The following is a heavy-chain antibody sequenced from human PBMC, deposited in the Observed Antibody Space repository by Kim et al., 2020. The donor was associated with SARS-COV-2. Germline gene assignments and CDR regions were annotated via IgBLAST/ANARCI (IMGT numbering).Heavy chain of an antibody. CDR3: ARGGAEGGRAAFDY. V-gene: IGHV3-21*01. CDR1: GFTFSSYS. CDR2: ITSSSRYK. D-gene: IGHD2-15*01. Sequence: GGSLRLSCTASGFTFSSYSMNWVRQAPGKGLEWVSSITSSSRYKYYADSVKGRFTISRDNSKNTLYLQMNSLRAEDTAVYYCARGGAEGGRAAFDYWGQG. J-gene: IGHJ4*02.